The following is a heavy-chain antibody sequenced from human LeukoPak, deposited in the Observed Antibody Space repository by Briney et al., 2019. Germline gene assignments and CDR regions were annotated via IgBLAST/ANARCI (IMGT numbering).Heavy chain of an antibody. J-gene: IGHJ4*02. V-gene: IGHV1-8*01. CDR2: IHPNSGKT. CDR3: ARGHYGGNRYFDI. Sequence: GASVKVSCKASGYTFRSYEINWVRQAPGQGLEWVGWIHPNSGKTGHAQKFQGRVTMTRDTSTETAFMELSSLKFDDTAIFYCARGHYGGNRYFDIWGQGTLVTVSS. D-gene: IGHD4-23*01. CDR1: GYTFRSYE.